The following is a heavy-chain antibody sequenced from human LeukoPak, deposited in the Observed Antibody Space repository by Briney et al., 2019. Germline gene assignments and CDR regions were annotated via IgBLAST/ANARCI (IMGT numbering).Heavy chain of an antibody. J-gene: IGHJ2*01. Sequence: SETLSLTCAVYGGSFSGYYWSWIRQPPGKGLEWIGEINHSGSTKYNPSLKSRVTMSVDTSKNQFSLNLSSVTAADTAVYYCARQGGLGYCSGGSCYGVWYFDLWGRGTLVTVSS. D-gene: IGHD2-15*01. CDR2: INHSGST. CDR3: ARQGGLGYCSGGSCYGVWYFDL. CDR1: GGSFSGYY. V-gene: IGHV4-34*01.